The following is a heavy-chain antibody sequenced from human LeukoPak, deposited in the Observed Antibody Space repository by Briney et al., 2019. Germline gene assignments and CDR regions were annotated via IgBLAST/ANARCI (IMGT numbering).Heavy chain of an antibody. CDR3: ARGRGLRNEPRNYYYGMDV. D-gene: IGHD3-16*01. V-gene: IGHV1-46*01. CDR1: GYTFTSYY. Sequence: ASVTVSCKASGYTFTSYYMHWLRQAPGQGLEWMGIINPSGGSTSYAQKFQGRVTMTRDTSTSTVYMELSSLRSEDTAVYYCARGRGLRNEPRNYYYGMDVWGQGATVTVSS. J-gene: IGHJ6*02. CDR2: INPSGGST.